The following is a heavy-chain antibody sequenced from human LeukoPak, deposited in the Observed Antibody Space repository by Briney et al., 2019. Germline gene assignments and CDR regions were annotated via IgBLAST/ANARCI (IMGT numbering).Heavy chain of an antibody. J-gene: IGHJ2*01. CDR1: GGSISSHY. CDR3: ARDIRTGYSSDWYFDL. V-gene: IGHV4-59*11. Sequence: SETLSVTCTVSGGSISSHYWSWIRQPRGKGLEWIGYIYYSGSTNYNPSLKSRVTISVDTSKNQFSLKLSSVTAADTAVYYCARDIRTGYSSDWYFDLWGRGTLVTVSS. D-gene: IGHD6-19*01. CDR2: IYYSGST.